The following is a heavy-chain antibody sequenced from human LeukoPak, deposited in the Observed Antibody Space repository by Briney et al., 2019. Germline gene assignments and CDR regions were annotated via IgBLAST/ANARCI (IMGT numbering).Heavy chain of an antibody. D-gene: IGHD1-1*01. CDR1: GGTFSSYT. Sequence: GSSVKVSCKASGGTFSSYTISWVRQAPGQGLEWMGRIIPILGIANYAQKFQGRVTITADKSTSTAYMELSSLRSEDTAVYYCARFRDERLAFDYWGQGTLVTVSS. CDR2: IIPILGIA. CDR3: ARFRDERLAFDY. V-gene: IGHV1-69*02. J-gene: IGHJ4*02.